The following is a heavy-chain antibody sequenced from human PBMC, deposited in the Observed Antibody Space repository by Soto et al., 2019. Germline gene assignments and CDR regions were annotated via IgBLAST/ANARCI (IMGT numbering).Heavy chain of an antibody. CDR3: ARGHYDSSGYSFDC. CDR2: ISYDGNNN. CDR1: GFTFSSYA. V-gene: IGHV3-30-3*01. Sequence: PGGSLRLSCAASGFTFSSYAIHWVRQAPGKGLEWVAVISYDGNNNYYADSVKGRFTISRDNSKNTLYLQMNSLRAEDTAVYYCARGHYDSSGYSFDCWGQGTLGTVSS. J-gene: IGHJ4*02. D-gene: IGHD3-22*01.